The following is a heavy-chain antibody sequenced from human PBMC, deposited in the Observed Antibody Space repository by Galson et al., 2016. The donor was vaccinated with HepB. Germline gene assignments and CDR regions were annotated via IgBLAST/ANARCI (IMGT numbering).Heavy chain of an antibody. Sequence: SLRLSCAASGFTFSXYGMYWVRQAPGXGLEWVAVISYDGSKKXYADSVKGXFTISRDNSKNTLYLQMSSLRAEDTAVYYCATDEFLEGDYYYYGMDVWGQGTTXXVSS. J-gene: IGHJ6*02. CDR2: ISYDGSKK. V-gene: IGHV3-30*03. D-gene: IGHD3-3*01. CDR3: ATDEFLEGDYYYYGMDV. CDR1: GFTFSXYG.